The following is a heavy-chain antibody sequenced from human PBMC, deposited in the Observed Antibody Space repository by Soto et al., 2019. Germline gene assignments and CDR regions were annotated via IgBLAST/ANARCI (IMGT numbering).Heavy chain of an antibody. D-gene: IGHD3-9*01. Sequence: EVQLLESGGGLVQPGGSLRLSCAASGFTFSSYDMSWVRQAPGKGLEWVSAISGSGGSTYYADSVKGRFTISRDNSMIRLYLQMNSLRAEDTAVYYCAKGSFDILTGYYGAFDYWGLGTLVTVSS. CDR2: ISGSGGST. V-gene: IGHV3-23*01. J-gene: IGHJ4*02. CDR3: AKGSFDILTGYYGAFDY. CDR1: GFTFSSYD.